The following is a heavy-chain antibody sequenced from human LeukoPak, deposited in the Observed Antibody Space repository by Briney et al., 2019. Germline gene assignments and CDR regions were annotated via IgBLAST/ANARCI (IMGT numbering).Heavy chain of an antibody. Sequence: ASVKVSCKASGYTFTSYGISWVRQAPGQGLERMGWISAYNGNTNYAQKLQGRVTMTTDTSTSTAYMELRSLRSDDTAVYYCARDPTIFGVVTWFDPWGQGTLVTVSS. CDR1: GYTFTSYG. CDR3: ARDPTIFGVVTWFDP. CDR2: ISAYNGNT. D-gene: IGHD3-3*01. J-gene: IGHJ5*02. V-gene: IGHV1-18*01.